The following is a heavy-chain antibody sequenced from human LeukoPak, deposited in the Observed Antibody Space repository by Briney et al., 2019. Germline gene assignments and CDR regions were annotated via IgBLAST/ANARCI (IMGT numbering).Heavy chain of an antibody. CDR3: ARRPAAFDI. CDR1: GGSFSGYY. D-gene: IGHD6-6*01. J-gene: IGHJ3*02. V-gene: IGHV4-34*01. Sequence: SETLSLTCAVYGGSFSGYYWSWIRQPPGKGLEWIGEINHSGSTYYNPSLKSRVTISVDTSKNQFSLKLSSVTAADTAVYYCARRPAAFDIWGQGTMVTVSS. CDR2: INHSGST.